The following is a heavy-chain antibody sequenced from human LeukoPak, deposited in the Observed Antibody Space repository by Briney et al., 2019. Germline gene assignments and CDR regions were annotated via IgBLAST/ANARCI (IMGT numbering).Heavy chain of an antibody. Sequence: GGSLRLSCAASGFTFSTYGMHWVRQAPGKGLEWVAFIRYDGSDKYYADSVKGRFTISRDNSKNTLSLQMNSLRPEDTAVYYCTRGPSGYHNTGGQGTLVTVSS. CDR3: TRGPSGYHNT. CDR1: GFTFSTYG. J-gene: IGHJ4*02. V-gene: IGHV3-30*02. CDR2: IRYDGSDK. D-gene: IGHD5-12*01.